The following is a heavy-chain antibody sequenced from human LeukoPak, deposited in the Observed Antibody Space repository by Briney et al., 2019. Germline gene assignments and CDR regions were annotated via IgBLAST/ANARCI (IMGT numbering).Heavy chain of an antibody. CDR3: AKDSHDTSI. CDR2: ISDSGHRT. Sequence: GGSLRLSCAASGFTFSSYSMNWVRQAPGKGLEWVSAISDSGHRTFYADSVKGRVTISRDNSKNTLYLQINSLRAEDTAVYYCAKDSHDTSIWGQGTLVTVSS. V-gene: IGHV3-23*01. J-gene: IGHJ4*02. D-gene: IGHD3-22*01. CDR1: GFTFSSYS.